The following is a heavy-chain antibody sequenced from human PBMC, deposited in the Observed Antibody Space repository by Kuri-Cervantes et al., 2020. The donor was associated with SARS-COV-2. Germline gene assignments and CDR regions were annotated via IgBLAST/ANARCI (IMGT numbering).Heavy chain of an antibody. V-gene: IGHV4-39*07. Sequence: ESLKISCTVPGGSDDNKKYFWHWIRQRPGAGLEWIGKIYFSGQTHYSPSLKSRVTISLDTSKRQFSLSLNPLTAADTAVYFCARGPYRGESSFDSWGQGTLVTVSS. CDR2: IYFSGQT. CDR1: GGSDDNKKYF. CDR3: ARGPYRGESSFDS. J-gene: IGHJ4*01. D-gene: IGHD3-10*01.